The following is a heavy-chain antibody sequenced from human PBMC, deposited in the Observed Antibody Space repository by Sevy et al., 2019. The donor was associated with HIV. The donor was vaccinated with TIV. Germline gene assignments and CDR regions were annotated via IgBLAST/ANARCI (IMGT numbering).Heavy chain of an antibody. J-gene: IGHJ3*02. Sequence: SETLSLTCTVSGGSISSLNYYWSWIRQHPGKGLEWIGYISYSGRTNDNPSLKSRITISVDTSKNQFSLRLSPVTAADTAVYYCARANAYLTSDAFDIWGQGTMVTVSS. CDR1: GGSISSLNYY. CDR2: ISYSGRT. CDR3: ARANAYLTSDAFDI. D-gene: IGHD1-26*01. V-gene: IGHV4-31*03.